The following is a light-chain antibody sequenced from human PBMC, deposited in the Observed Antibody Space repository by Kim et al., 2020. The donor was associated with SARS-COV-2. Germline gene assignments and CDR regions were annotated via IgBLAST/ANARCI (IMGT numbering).Light chain of an antibody. CDR2: SDN. CDR3: ASWDDSLSGPV. Sequence: GQRVSISCSGSSSNIGTNTVNWYQQLPGTAPKLLIYSDNQRPSGVPDRFSGSKSGTSASLAISGLQSQDETDYYCASWDDSLSGPVFGGGTQLTVL. CDR1: SSNIGTNT. J-gene: IGLJ3*02. V-gene: IGLV1-44*01.